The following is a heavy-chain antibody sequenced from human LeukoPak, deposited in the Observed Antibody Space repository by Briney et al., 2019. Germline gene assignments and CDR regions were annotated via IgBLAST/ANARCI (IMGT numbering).Heavy chain of an antibody. CDR3: ARVDLDSEDYYGSGSAFDY. CDR2: IYYSGST. J-gene: IGHJ4*02. CDR1: GFTVSSNY. D-gene: IGHD3-10*01. Sequence: PGGSLRLSCAASGFTVSSNYMSWVRQAPGKGLEWIGSIYYSGSTYYNPSLKSRVTISVDTSKNQFSLKLSSVTAADTAVYYCARVDLDSEDYYGSGSAFDYWGQGTPVTVSS. V-gene: IGHV4-39*07.